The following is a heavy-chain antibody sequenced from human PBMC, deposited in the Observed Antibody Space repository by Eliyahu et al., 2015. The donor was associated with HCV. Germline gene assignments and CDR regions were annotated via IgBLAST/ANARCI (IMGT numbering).Heavy chain of an antibody. Sequence: QLQLQESGPGLVKPSETLSLPCTVSGGSIRSSSYYWGWIRXPPGKGLEWIGRIXYXGSTYYNPSLKSRVTISVDTSKNQFSLKLSSVTAADTAVYYCARDEKGYDFWSGYYGGGKLGYWGQGTLVTISS. CDR3: ARDEKGYDFWSGYYGGGKLGY. CDR2: IXYXGST. V-gene: IGHV4-39*07. D-gene: IGHD3-3*01. J-gene: IGHJ4*02. CDR1: GGSIRSSSYY.